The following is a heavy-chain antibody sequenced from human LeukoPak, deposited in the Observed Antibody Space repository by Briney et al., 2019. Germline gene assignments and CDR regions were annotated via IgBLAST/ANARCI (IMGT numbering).Heavy chain of an antibody. CDR1: GGSISSSSYY. Sequence: SETLSLTCTVSGGSISSSSYYWGWIRQPPGKGLEWIGSIYYSGSTYYNPSLKSRVTISVDTSKNQFSLKLSSVTAADTAVYYCARDRIQPFYYMDVWGKGTTVTVSS. D-gene: IGHD5-18*01. J-gene: IGHJ6*03. CDR3: ARDRIQPFYYMDV. V-gene: IGHV4-39*07. CDR2: IYYSGST.